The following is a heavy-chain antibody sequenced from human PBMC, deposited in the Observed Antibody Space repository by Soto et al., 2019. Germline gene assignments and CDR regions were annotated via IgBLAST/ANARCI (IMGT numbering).Heavy chain of an antibody. Sequence: EVQLLESGGGLVQPGRSLRLSCTASGFHFKNYAMTWVRQAPGKGLDWVSAVIGNSGRSYYADSVTGRFTITRDNSKNTLYLQMNNMRVEDTALYYCTIETGEGGIDYWGQVTLVTVSS. CDR1: GFHFKNYA. J-gene: IGHJ4*02. V-gene: IGHV3-23*01. CDR2: VIGNSGRS. CDR3: TIETGEGGIDY. D-gene: IGHD7-27*01.